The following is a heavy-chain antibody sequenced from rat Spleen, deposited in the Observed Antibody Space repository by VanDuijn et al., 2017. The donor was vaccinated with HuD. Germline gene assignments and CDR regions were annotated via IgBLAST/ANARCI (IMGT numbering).Heavy chain of an antibody. J-gene: IGHJ2*01. CDR3: NRGYSSYIYEDVYYGLWD. D-gene: IGHD1-2*01. CDR2: IWGDGST. V-gene: IGHV2-1*01. CDR1: GFSLTSNS. Sequence: QVQLKESGPGLVQPSQTLSLTCTVSGFSLTSNSVHWVRQPPGKGLEWMGGIWGDGSTDYNSALKSRLSISRDTSKSQVFLKMNSLQTDDTAIYFCNRGYSSYIYEDVYYGLWDWGQGVMVTVSS.